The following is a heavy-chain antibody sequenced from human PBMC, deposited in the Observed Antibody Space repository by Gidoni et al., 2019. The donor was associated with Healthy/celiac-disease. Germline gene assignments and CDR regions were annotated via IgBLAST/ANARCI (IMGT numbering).Heavy chain of an antibody. CDR2: IRSKAYGGTT. Sequence: EVQLVESGGCLVQPGRSLRLSCTASGLTFGDYAMSWVRQAPGKGLEWVGFIRSKAYGGTTEYAASVKGRFTISRDDSKSIAYLQMNSLKTEDTAVYYCTRDRYDFWSGYWDDAFDIWGQGTMVTVSS. CDR3: TRDRYDFWSGYWDDAFDI. J-gene: IGHJ3*02. D-gene: IGHD3-3*01. CDR1: GLTFGDYA. V-gene: IGHV3-49*04.